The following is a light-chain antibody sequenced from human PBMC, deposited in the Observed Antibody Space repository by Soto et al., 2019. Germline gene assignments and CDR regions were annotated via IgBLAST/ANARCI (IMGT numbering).Light chain of an antibody. CDR1: LSVRKC. CDR3: QQRSKMPLT. Sequence: EIALTQSPAPQSLTTGETSTLSCRASLSVRKCLAWYQQKPGQAPRLLIDDASNRATGIPARFSGPGSETDFPLTNSSLGPEDFAIYYCQQRSKMPLTFGHGTKVDI. J-gene: IGKJ1*01. V-gene: IGKV3-11*01. CDR2: DAS.